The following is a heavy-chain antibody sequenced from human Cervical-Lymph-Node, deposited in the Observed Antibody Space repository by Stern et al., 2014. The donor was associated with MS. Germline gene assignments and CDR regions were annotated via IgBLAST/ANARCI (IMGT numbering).Heavy chain of an antibody. J-gene: IGHJ4*02. CDR3: AKDISERHYYFDS. Sequence: EVHLEESGGGSVQPGRSLRLSCAVSGFTFDDCAMHLARQAQGKRLDRVSGSCWNSNNIGYADSVRGRFTISRDNAKNSLYLQMNGLRPEDTALYYCAKDISERHYYFDSWGEGTLVTVSS. CDR1: GFTFDDCA. D-gene: IGHD3-16*02. V-gene: IGHV3-9*01. CDR2: SCWNSNNI.